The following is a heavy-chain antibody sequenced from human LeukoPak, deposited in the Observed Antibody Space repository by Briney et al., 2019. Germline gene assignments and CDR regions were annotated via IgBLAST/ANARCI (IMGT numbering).Heavy chain of an antibody. J-gene: IGHJ4*02. CDR2: IKKDGSEK. CDR3: ARHLSGVTGYTYGRGIDY. CDR1: GFTFSTYW. Sequence: GGSLRLSCAASGFTFSTYWMSWVRQAPGKGLEWVANIKKDGSEKYYVDSVKGRFTISRDNAKKSLYLQMNSLRAEDTAVYYCARHLSGVTGYTYGRGIDYWGQGTLVTVSS. D-gene: IGHD5-18*01. V-gene: IGHV3-7*01.